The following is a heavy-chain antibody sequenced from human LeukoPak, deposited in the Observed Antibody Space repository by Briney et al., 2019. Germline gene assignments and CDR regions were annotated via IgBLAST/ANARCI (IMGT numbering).Heavy chain of an antibody. CDR2: ISGSGGST. CDR1: GFTFSSYA. Sequence: GGSLRLSCAASGFTFSSYAMSWVRQAPGKGLEWVSGISGSGGSTYYADSVKGRFTISRDNSKNTLSLQMNSLRAEDTAVYYCAKELKYYYGSGDNWFDPWGQGTLDTVSS. J-gene: IGHJ5*02. D-gene: IGHD3-10*01. V-gene: IGHV3-23*01. CDR3: AKELKYYYGSGDNWFDP.